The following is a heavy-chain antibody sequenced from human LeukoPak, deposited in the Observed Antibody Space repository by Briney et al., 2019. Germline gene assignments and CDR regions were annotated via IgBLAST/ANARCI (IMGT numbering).Heavy chain of an antibody. D-gene: IGHD2-2*01. V-gene: IGHV3-11*01. Sequence: GGSLRLSCAASGFTFSDYYMSWIRQAPGKGLEWVSYISSSGSTIYYADSVKGRFTISRDNAKNSLYLQMNSLRAEDTAVYYCATHHIVVVPAAIGSPAYAFDIWGQGTMVTVSS. CDR3: ATHHIVVVPAAIGSPAYAFDI. CDR2: ISSSGSTI. CDR1: GFTFSDYY. J-gene: IGHJ3*02.